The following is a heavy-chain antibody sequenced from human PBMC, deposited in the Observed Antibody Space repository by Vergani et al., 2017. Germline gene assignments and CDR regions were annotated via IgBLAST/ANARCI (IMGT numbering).Heavy chain of an antibody. CDR1: GFSLSTSGVG. Sequence: QITLKESGPTLVKPTQTLTLTCTFSGFSLSTSGVGVGWIRQPPGKALEWLALIYWNDVKRYCPSLKSRLTITKDTSKTQVVLTETNMDPVDTATYYCAHRALEDYGDDVQRVPMGFDYWGEGTLVTVSS. CDR3: AHRALEDYGDDVQRVPMGFDY. CDR2: IYWNDVK. V-gene: IGHV2-5*01. J-gene: IGHJ4*02. D-gene: IGHD4-17*01.